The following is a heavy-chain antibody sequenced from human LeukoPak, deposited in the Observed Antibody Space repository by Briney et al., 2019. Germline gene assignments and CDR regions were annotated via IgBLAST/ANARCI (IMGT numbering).Heavy chain of an antibody. J-gene: IGHJ4*02. Sequence: SETLSLTCTVSGGSISSYYWSWIRQPPGKGLEWIGYIYYSGSTNYNPSLKSRVTISVDTSKNQFSLKLSSVTAADTAVYYCARTHSGSLDYWGQGTLVTVSS. CDR1: GGSISSYY. CDR2: IYYSGST. V-gene: IGHV4-59*01. D-gene: IGHD1-26*01. CDR3: ARTHSGSLDY.